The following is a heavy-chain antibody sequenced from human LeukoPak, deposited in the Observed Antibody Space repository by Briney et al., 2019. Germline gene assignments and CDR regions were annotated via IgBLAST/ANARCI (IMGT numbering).Heavy chain of an antibody. Sequence: SETLSLTCTVSAYSISSGYYWGWIRPPPGKGLEWIGSIHHSGSTDYNPSLKSRVTISADTSKNQFSLKLSSVTAADTAVYYCARSGTGLLRYYFDYWGQGTLITVSS. V-gene: IGHV4-38-2*02. CDR1: AYSISSGYY. CDR2: IHHSGST. D-gene: IGHD3-22*01. J-gene: IGHJ4*02. CDR3: ARSGTGLLRYYFDY.